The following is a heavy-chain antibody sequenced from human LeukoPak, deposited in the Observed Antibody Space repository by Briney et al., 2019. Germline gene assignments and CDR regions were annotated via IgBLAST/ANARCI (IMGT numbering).Heavy chain of an antibody. J-gene: IGHJ4*02. CDR2: IWNDGSNK. CDR1: GFTFSSYG. CDR3: ARGREGEEFDY. V-gene: IGHV3-33*01. Sequence: GGSLRLSCAASGFTFSSYGMHWVRQAPGKGLEWVAVIWNDGSNKFYADSVKGRFFISRDNSKNTLYVQMNTLRAEDTAVYYCARGREGEEFDYWGQGTLVTVSS. D-gene: IGHD3-16*01.